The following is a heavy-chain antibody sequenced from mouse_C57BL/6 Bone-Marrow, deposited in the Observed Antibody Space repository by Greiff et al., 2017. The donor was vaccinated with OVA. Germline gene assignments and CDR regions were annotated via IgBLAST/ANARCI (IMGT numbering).Heavy chain of an antibody. CDR1: GFTFTDYY. Sequence: EVMLVESGGGLVQPGGSLSLSCAASGFTFTDYYMSWVRQPPGKALEWLGFIRNKATGYTTEYSASVKGRFTISRDNSQIILYLQMNALRAEDSATYYCARDGFYYAMDYWGQGTSVTVSS. CDR3: ARDGFYYAMDY. V-gene: IGHV7-3*01. CDR2: IRNKATGYTT. D-gene: IGHD2-3*01. J-gene: IGHJ4*01.